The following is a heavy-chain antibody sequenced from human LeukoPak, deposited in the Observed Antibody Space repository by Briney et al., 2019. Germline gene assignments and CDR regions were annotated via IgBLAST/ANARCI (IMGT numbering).Heavy chain of an antibody. CDR1: GFTFSSNW. V-gene: IGHV3-74*01. Sequence: GGSLRLSCAASGFTFSSNWMHWVRQPPGKGLVWVSRINIDGSTTNYADSVKGRFTISRDNAKNTLYLQMNSLRAEDTALYYCAKGKTGYSSSWLDYWGQGTLVTVSS. D-gene: IGHD6-13*01. J-gene: IGHJ4*02. CDR2: INIDGSTT. CDR3: AKGKTGYSSSWLDY.